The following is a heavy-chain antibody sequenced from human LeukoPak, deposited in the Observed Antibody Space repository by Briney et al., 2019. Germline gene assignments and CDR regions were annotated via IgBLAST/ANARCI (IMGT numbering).Heavy chain of an antibody. V-gene: IGHV4-4*07. J-gene: IGHJ4*02. D-gene: IGHD6-19*01. Sequence: SETLSLTCTVSGGSISSYYWSWIRQPAGKGLEWIGRIYTSGSTNYNPSLKSRVTTSADTSKNQFSLKLSSVTAADTAVYYCARDGSSGWYRYFDYWGQGTLVTVSS. CDR3: ARDGSSGWYRYFDY. CDR1: GGSISSYY. CDR2: IYTSGST.